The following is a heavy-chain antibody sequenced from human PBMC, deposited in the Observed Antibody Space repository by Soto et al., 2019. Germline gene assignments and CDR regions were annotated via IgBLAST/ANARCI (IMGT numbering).Heavy chain of an antibody. CDR2: FSYVRGT. J-gene: IGHJ4*02. CDR1: GGSISSYY. D-gene: IGHD3-9*01. V-gene: IGHV4-59*12. CDR3: ARYFRDAYTALAF. Sequence: SETLSLTCTVSGGSISSYYWSWIRQPPGKGLEWIGYFSYVRGTNNSPSLKSRATISGDTSKNQLSLNLTSVTAAHTAVYYCARYFRDAYTALAFWGQGTLVTVSS.